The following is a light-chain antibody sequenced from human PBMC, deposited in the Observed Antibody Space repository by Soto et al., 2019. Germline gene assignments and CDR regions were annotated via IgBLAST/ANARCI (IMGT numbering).Light chain of an antibody. V-gene: IGKV3-15*01. CDR3: QQYVSIPLT. Sequence: EIVLTQSPATLSVSPGEGATPSCRASQSVSSSLAWYQQIPGQAPRLLIFGASTRATGIPARFSGSGSGTEFTLTISRLEPEDSAVYYCQQYVSIPLTFGGGTKVDIK. J-gene: IGKJ4*01. CDR2: GAS. CDR1: QSVSSS.